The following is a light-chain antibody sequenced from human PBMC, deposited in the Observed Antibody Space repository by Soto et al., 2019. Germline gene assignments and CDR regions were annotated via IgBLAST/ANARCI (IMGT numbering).Light chain of an antibody. CDR3: SSYTSSSTLV. J-gene: IGLJ3*02. V-gene: IGLV2-14*01. Sequence: QSALTQPASVSGSPGQSITISCTGTSRDVGGYNYVSWYQQHPGKAPKLMIYEVSNRPSWVSNRFSGSKSGNTASLTISGLQAEDEADYYCSSYTSSSTLVFGGGTKVTVL. CDR1: SRDVGGYNY. CDR2: EVS.